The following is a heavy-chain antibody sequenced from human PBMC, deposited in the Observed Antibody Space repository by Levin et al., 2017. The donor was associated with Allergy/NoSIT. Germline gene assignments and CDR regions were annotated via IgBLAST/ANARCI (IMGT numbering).Heavy chain of an antibody. CDR2: IYYSGST. J-gene: IGHJ6*03. D-gene: IGHD6-13*01. CDR3: ARPVIAAAGGGHYMDV. V-gene: IGHV4-39*01. CDR1: GGSISSSSYY. Sequence: SQTLSLTCTVSGGSISSSSYYWGWIRQPPGKGLEWIGSIYYSGSTYYNPSLKSRVTISVDTSKNQFSLKLSSVTAADTAVYYCARPVIAAAGGGHYMDVWGKGTTVTVSS.